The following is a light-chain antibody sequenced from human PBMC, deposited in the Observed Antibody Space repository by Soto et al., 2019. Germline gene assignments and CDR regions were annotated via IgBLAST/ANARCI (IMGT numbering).Light chain of an antibody. V-gene: IGKV1-9*01. Sequence: IHFTHSPSSLSASVGDRVTITCRASQGINTFLAWYQQKAGKAPKLLIYAASTLQSGVPSRFSGSGSGTDFTLTISSLQSEDFATYYCQQLNSYPITFGQGTRLEIK. CDR2: AAS. CDR3: QQLNSYPIT. CDR1: QGINTF. J-gene: IGKJ5*01.